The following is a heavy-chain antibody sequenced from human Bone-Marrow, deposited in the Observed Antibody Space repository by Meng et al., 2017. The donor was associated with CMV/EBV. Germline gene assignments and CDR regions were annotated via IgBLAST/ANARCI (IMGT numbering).Heavy chain of an antibody. J-gene: IGHJ4*02. D-gene: IGHD6-6*01. Sequence: GESLKISCAASGFTFSSYGMHWVRQAPGKGLEWVAFIRYDGSNKYYADSVKGRFTISRDNSKNTLYLQMNSLRAEDTAVYYCAKDRTARTSYYFDYWGQGTLVTVSS. CDR1: GFTFSSYG. CDR2: IRYDGSNK. V-gene: IGHV3-30*02. CDR3: AKDRTARTSYYFDY.